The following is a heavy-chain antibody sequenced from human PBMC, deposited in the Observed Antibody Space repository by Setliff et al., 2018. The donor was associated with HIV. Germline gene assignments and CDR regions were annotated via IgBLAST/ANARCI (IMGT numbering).Heavy chain of an antibody. CDR3: ARSHLYSGYERYYFDY. CDR1: GGSIKNSNYY. CDR2: IHYSGRT. V-gene: IGHV4-39*01. D-gene: IGHD5-12*01. J-gene: IGHJ4*02. Sequence: SETLSLTCTVSGGSIKNSNYYWVWIRQPPGKGLEWIGNIHYSGRTYYNPSLKSRVTISVDTSKNQFSLKLSSVTAADRAVYYCARSHLYSGYERYYFDYWGQGTLVTVSS.